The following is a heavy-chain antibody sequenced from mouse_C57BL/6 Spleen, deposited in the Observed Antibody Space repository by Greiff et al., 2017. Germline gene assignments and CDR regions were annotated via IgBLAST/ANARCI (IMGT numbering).Heavy chain of an antibody. Sequence: VQLQQPGAELVRPGSSVKLSCKASGYTFTSYWMHWVKQRPIQGLEWIGNIDPSDSETHYNQKFKDKATLTVDKSSSTAYIQLSSLTSEDSAVYYCARSDYGSSPDYWGQGTTLTVSS. V-gene: IGHV1-52*01. CDR2: IDPSDSET. J-gene: IGHJ2*01. D-gene: IGHD1-1*01. CDR3: ARSDYGSSPDY. CDR1: GYTFTSYW.